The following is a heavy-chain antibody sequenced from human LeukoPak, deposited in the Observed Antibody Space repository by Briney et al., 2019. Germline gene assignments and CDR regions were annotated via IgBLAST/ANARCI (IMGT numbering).Heavy chain of an antibody. CDR2: IYTSGST. CDR3: ARGLSGYDDY. Sequence: SQTLSPTCTVSGGSISSYYWSWIRQPAGKGLEWIGRIYTSGSTNYNPSLRSRVTMSVDTSKNQFSLRLSSVTAADTAVYYCARGLSGYDDYWGQGTLVTVSS. J-gene: IGHJ4*02. V-gene: IGHV4-4*07. D-gene: IGHD5-12*01. CDR1: GGSISSYY.